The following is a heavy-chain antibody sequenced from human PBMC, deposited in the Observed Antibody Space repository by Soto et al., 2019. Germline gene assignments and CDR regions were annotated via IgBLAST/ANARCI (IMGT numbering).Heavy chain of an antibody. CDR1: GFTFSSYA. CDR3: AKDRWERLPTTCDY. D-gene: IGHD1-26*01. J-gene: IGHJ4*02. CDR2: ISGSGGST. Sequence: EVQLLESGGGLVQPGGSLRLSCAASGFTFSSYAMSWFLQAPGKGLEWVSAISGSGGSTYYADSVKGRFTISRDNSKNTLYLQMNSLRAEDTAVYYCAKDRWERLPTTCDYWGQGAMVTVS. V-gene: IGHV3-23*01.